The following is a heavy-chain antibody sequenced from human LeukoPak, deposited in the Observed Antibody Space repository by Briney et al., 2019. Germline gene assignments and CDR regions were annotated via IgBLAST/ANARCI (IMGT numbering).Heavy chain of an antibody. Sequence: GGYLRRSCAASGFTFSGSAMHWVRQASGKRLEWVSSIRSKANSYATAYAASVKGRFTISRDDSKNTEYLQMNSLKTEDTAVYYCTRGSYYYDSSGPGDYWGQGTLVTVSS. CDR2: IRSKANSYAT. CDR1: GFTFSGSA. CDR3: TRGSYYYDSSGPGDY. V-gene: IGHV3-73*01. D-gene: IGHD3-22*01. J-gene: IGHJ4*02.